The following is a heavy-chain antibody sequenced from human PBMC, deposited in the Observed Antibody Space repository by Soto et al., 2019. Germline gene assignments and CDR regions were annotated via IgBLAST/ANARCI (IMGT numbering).Heavy chain of an antibody. CDR3: ARDLNWNFGDYSYYGMDV. CDR1: GYTFTSYG. Sequence: ASVKVSCKASGYTFTSYGISWVRQAPGQGLEWMGWISAYNGNTNYAQKLQGRVTMTTDTSTSTAYMELRSLRSDDTAVYYCARDLNWNFGDYSYYGMDVWGQGTTVTVSS. D-gene: IGHD1-1*01. V-gene: IGHV1-18*04. J-gene: IGHJ6*02. CDR2: ISAYNGNT.